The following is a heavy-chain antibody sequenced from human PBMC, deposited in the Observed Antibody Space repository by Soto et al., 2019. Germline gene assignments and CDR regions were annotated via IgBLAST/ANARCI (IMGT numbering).Heavy chain of an antibody. Sequence: PSETLSLTCTVSGGSISSYYWCWIRQPPGKGLEWIGYIYNSGSTNYNPSLKSRVTISVDTSKNQFSLKLSSVTAADTAVYYCARLQVVGATNRYLQHWGQGTLVTVSS. CDR2: IYNSGST. CDR3: ARLQVVGATNRYLQH. J-gene: IGHJ1*01. V-gene: IGHV4-59*08. CDR1: GGSISSYY. D-gene: IGHD2-15*01.